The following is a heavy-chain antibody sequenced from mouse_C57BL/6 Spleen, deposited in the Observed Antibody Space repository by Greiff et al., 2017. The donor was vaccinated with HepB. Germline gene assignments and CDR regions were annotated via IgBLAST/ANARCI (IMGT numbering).Heavy chain of an antibody. CDR3: SRSVTGTGYFDD. V-gene: IGHV1-69*01. Sequence: QVQLQQPGAELVMPGASVKLSCKASGYTFTSYWMHWVKQRPGQGLEWIGEIDPSDSYTNYNQKFKGKSTLTVDKSSSTAYMQLSSLTTTYSAVYDWSRSVTGTGYFDDWGQGTTLTVSS. D-gene: IGHD4-1*01. CDR1: GYTFTSYW. J-gene: IGHJ2*01. CDR2: IDPSDSYT.